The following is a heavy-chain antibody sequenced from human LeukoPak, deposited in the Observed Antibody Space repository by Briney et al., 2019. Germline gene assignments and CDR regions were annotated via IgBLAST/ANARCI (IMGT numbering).Heavy chain of an antibody. Sequence: GGSLRLSCAAPGFIFKNAWMSWVRQAPEKGLEWVGRIKSKTDGGTTDYAAPVKGRFSISRDDSKNTLYLQMNSLKTEDTAVYYCTTLYGDLYFDYWGQGTLVTVSS. J-gene: IGHJ4*02. CDR1: GFIFKNAW. D-gene: IGHD4-17*01. V-gene: IGHV3-15*01. CDR3: TTLYGDLYFDY. CDR2: IKSKTDGGTT.